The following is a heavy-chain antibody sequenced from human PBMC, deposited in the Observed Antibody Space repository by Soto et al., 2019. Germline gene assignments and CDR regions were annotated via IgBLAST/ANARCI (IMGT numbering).Heavy chain of an antibody. D-gene: IGHD4-17*01. Sequence: QVQLVESGGGVVQPGRSLRLSCAASGFTFSNYGMHWVRQAPGKGLEWVAVISYDGSNKYYADSVKGRFTISRDNSKNTLHLQMNSLRDEDTAVYYCAKDPDYGDYGHLDSWGQGTLVTVSS. CDR2: ISYDGSNK. CDR1: GFTFSNYG. V-gene: IGHV3-30*18. J-gene: IGHJ4*02. CDR3: AKDPDYGDYGHLDS.